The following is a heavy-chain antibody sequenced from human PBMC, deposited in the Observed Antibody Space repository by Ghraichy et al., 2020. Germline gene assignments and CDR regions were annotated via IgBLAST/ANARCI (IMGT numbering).Heavy chain of an antibody. CDR3: ARDTGRGLYCSGGSCYQGPTGNYGMDV. CDR1: GYTFNSYY. Sequence: ASVKVSCKASGYTFNSYYMHWVRQAPGQGLEWMGIINPSGGSTSYAQKFQGRVTMTRDTSTSTVYMELSSLRSEDTAVYYCARDTGRGLYCSGGSCYQGPTGNYGMDVWGQGTTVTVSS. V-gene: IGHV1-46*02. D-gene: IGHD2-15*01. CDR2: INPSGGST. J-gene: IGHJ6*02.